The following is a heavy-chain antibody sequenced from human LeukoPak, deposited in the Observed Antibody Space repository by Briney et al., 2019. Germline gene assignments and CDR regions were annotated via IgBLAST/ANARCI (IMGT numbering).Heavy chain of an antibody. D-gene: IGHD3-16*01. CDR2: INHSGST. V-gene: IGHV4-34*01. J-gene: IGHJ4*02. Sequence: PSETLSLTCAVYGGSFSGYYWSWIRQPPGKELEWIGEINHSGSTNYNPSLKSRVTISVDTSKNQFSLKLSSVTAADTAVYYCARRNDYVWGSFFFWGQGTLVTVSS. CDR1: GGSFSGYY. CDR3: ARRNDYVWGSFFF.